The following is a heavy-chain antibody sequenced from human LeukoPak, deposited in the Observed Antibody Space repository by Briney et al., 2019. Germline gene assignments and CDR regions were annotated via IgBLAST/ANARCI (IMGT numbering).Heavy chain of an antibody. V-gene: IGHV3-48*04. D-gene: IGHD6-13*01. CDR1: GSSLDNYA. CDR2: ISRSSLAI. CDR3: AGDPSVGSTWYYYVDV. Sequence: GGSLRLSCEASGSSLDNYAMSWVRQAPGKGLVYIAYISRSSLAINYAESVRGRFIVSRDNARNSLYLQMNGLRADDTAVYHCAGDPSVGSTWYYYVDVWGKGTTVTVSS. J-gene: IGHJ6*03.